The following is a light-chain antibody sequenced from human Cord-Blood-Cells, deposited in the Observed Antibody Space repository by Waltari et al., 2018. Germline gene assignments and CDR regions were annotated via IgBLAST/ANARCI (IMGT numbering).Light chain of an antibody. CDR3: QQSYSTPGT. CDR2: AAS. V-gene: IGKV1-39*01. J-gene: IGKJ2*02. CDR1: QSISSY. Sequence: DIQMTQSPSSLSASVGDRVTITCRASQSISSYLNWYQQKPGKAPKLLIYAASSLQSGVPSRFSGSGSGPDFTLTSSSLQPEDFATYYCQQSYSTPGTFGQGTKLEIK.